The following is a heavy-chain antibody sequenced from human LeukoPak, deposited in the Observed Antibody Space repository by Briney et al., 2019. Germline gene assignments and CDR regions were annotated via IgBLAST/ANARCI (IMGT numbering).Heavy chain of an antibody. V-gene: IGHV3-74*01. Sequence: PGGSLRLSCAASGFTFSDYWMHWVRDAPGKGLMWVSLIAGDGSSISYADSVKGRFTISRGNAKNTLYLQMNSQRAEDTAVYYCARGGFKYNYYDAMDVWGQGTTVTVSS. J-gene: IGHJ6*02. CDR3: ARGGFKYNYYDAMDV. CDR1: GFTFSDYW. D-gene: IGHD2-15*01. CDR2: IAGDGSSI.